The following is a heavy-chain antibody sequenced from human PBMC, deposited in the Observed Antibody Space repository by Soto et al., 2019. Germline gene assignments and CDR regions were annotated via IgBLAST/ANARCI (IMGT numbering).Heavy chain of an antibody. CDR1: GFTFSSYS. CDR3: ARVVAGTTFYYYYDMDF. Sequence: GGSLRLSCAASGFTFSSYSLNWVRQAPGKGLEWVSSITSSSSYIYYADSVKGRFTISRDNAKNSLYLQMNSLRAEDTAVYYCARVVAGTTFYYYYDMDFWGKGTTVTGSS. J-gene: IGHJ6*03. V-gene: IGHV3-21*01. CDR2: ITSSSSYI. D-gene: IGHD1-1*01.